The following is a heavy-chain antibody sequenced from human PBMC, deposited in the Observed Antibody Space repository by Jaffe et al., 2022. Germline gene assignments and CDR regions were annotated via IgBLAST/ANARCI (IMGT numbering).Heavy chain of an antibody. V-gene: IGHV6-1*01. CDR3: ARDVAVAPSGTYWFDL. J-gene: IGHJ5*02. CDR1: GDSVSSNSAA. Sequence: QVQLQQSGPGLVKPSQTLSLTCAISGDSVSSNSAAWNWIRQSPSRGLEWLGRTYYRSQWFYDYALSVKSRIIINPDPSKNQYSLHLSSVTPEDTAVYYCARDVAVAPSGTYWFDLWGQGTLVTVSS. D-gene: IGHD2-15*01. CDR2: TYYRSQWFY.